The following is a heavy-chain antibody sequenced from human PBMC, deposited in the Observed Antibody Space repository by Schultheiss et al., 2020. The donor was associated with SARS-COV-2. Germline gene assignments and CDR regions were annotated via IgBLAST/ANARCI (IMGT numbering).Heavy chain of an antibody. CDR3: ARESRSWYILGGMDV. CDR2: IRSKANSYAT. J-gene: IGHJ6*02. D-gene: IGHD6-13*01. CDR1: GFTFSGSA. V-gene: IGHV3-73*01. Sequence: GESLKISCAASGFTFSGSAMHWVRQASGKGLEWVGRIRSKANSYATAYAASVKGRFTISRDNSKNTLYLQMNSLRSEDTAVYYCARESRSWYILGGMDVWGQGTTVTVSS.